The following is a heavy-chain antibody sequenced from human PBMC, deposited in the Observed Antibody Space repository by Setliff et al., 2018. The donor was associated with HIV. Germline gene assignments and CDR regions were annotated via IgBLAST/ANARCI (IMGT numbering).Heavy chain of an antibody. CDR2: IYNSGGT. D-gene: IGHD3-22*01. CDR3: ARHDYYDSGGFYTLYYFDY. Sequence: SETLSLTCTVSDDSIDSSSYYWGWIRQPPGKGLEWIGSIYNSGGTYYNPSLHGRVTISVDTSENQFSLRLKSVTAADTAVYYCARHDYYDSGGFYTLYYFDYWGPGTLVTVS. V-gene: IGHV4-39*01. J-gene: IGHJ4*02. CDR1: DDSIDSSSYY.